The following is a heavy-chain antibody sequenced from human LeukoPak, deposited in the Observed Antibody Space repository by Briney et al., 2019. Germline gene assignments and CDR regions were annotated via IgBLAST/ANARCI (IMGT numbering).Heavy chain of an antibody. J-gene: IGHJ4*02. CDR2: ISSSSSTI. CDR3: AKADFGLAPADDY. Sequence: PGGSLRLSCAASGFTFSSYSMNWVRQAPGKGLEWVSYISSSSSTIYYADSVKGRFTISRDNAKNSLYLQMNSLRAEDTAVYYCAKADFGLAPADDYWGQGTLVTVSS. CDR1: GFTFSSYS. V-gene: IGHV3-48*01. D-gene: IGHD2-15*01.